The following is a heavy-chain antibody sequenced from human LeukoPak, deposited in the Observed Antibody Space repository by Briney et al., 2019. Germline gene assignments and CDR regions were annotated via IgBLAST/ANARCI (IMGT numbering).Heavy chain of an antibody. CDR1: GGSFSGYY. CDR2: INHSGST. D-gene: IGHD4-11*01. Sequence: PSETLSLTCAVYGGSFSGYYWSWIRQPPGKGLEWIGEINHSGSTNYNPSLKSRVTISVDTSKNQFSLKLSSVTAADTAVYYCARHTDDYSNSLDYWGQGTLVTVSS. CDR3: ARHTDDYSNSLDY. J-gene: IGHJ4*02. V-gene: IGHV4-34*01.